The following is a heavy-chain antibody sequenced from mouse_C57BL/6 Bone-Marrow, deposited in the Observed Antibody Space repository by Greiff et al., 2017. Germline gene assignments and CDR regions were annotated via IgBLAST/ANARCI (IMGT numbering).Heavy chain of an antibody. V-gene: IGHV1-9*01. CDR3: ARGYASAC. D-gene: IGHD2-10*02. CDR2: ILPGRGST. CDR1: GYTFTGYW. Sequence: VQRVESGAELMKPGASVKLSCKATGYTFTGYWIEWVQQRPGHGLEWIGEILPGRGSTNYNEKFKGKATFTADTSSNTAYMQLSSLTTEDSAIYYCARGYASACWGQGTLGTVSA. J-gene: IGHJ3*01.